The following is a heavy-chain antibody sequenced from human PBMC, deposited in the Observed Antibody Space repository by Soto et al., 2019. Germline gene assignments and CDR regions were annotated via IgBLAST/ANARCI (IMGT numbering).Heavy chain of an antibody. V-gene: IGHV1-8*02. CDR3: ARMASAGTLNWFDP. CDR2: MNPGSGKT. Sequence: GASVKVSWKASGYTFINFDISWVRQATGQGLEWMGWMNPGSGKTGYANKFQGRVTMTRDASTGTAHLELSSLTSEDTAVYYCARMASAGTLNWFDPWGQGTLVTVSS. CDR1: GYTFINFD. J-gene: IGHJ5*02. D-gene: IGHD6-13*01.